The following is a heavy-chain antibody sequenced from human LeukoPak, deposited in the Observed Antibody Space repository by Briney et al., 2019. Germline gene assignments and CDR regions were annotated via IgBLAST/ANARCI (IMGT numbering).Heavy chain of an antibody. CDR1: GFTFGTYP. CDR3: AKHAWGGGIYSYYHYMDV. Sequence: PGGSLRLSCAASGFTFGTYPKTWLRPGPGKGVEWVSGISVRGDTTYYAGSVKGRFTVSRDSSKNTLPLQMTSLRVDDTAVYYCAKHAWGGGIYSYYHYMDVWGKGTTVTVSS. J-gene: IGHJ6*03. CDR2: ISVRGDTT. D-gene: IGHD3-16*01. V-gene: IGHV3-23*01.